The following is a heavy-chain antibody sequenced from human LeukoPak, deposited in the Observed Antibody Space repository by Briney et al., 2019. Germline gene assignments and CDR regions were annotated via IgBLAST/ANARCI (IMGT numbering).Heavy chain of an antibody. CDR1: GSTFSSYA. CDR3: ARDLMAAAGPYYFDY. V-gene: IGHV3-30*04. CDR2: ISYDGSNK. J-gene: IGHJ4*02. D-gene: IGHD6-13*01. Sequence: GGSLRLSCAASGSTFSSYAMHWVRQAPGKGLEWVAVISYDGSNKYYADSVKGRFTISRDNSKNTLYLQMNSLRAEDTAVYYCARDLMAAAGPYYFDYWGQGTLVTVSS.